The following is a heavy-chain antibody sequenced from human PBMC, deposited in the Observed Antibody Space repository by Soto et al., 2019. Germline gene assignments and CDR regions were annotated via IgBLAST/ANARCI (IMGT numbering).Heavy chain of an antibody. CDR1: GGSISIYY. Sequence: PSDTLSLTCTVSGGSISIYYWSWIRQPPGKGLEWIGYIYYSGSTNYNPSLKSRVTISVDTSKNQFSLKLSSVTAADTAVYYCARTIGNSYYYYMDVWGKGTTVTVSS. V-gene: IGHV4-59*08. CDR2: IYYSGST. D-gene: IGHD1-1*01. J-gene: IGHJ6*03. CDR3: ARTIGNSYYYYMDV.